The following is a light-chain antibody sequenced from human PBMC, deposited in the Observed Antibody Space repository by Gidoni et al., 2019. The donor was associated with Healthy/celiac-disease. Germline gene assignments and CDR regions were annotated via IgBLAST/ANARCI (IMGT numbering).Light chain of an antibody. CDR3: QVWDSSSDHVV. J-gene: IGLJ2*01. Sequence: SYVLSQPPSVSVASGKTARITCGGNYIGSKSVHWYQQQPGQAPVLVIYYASDRPSGIPERFSGSNSGNTATLTISRVEAGDEADYYCQVWDSSSDHVVFGGGTKLTVL. CDR2: YAS. CDR1: YIGSKS. V-gene: IGLV3-21*04.